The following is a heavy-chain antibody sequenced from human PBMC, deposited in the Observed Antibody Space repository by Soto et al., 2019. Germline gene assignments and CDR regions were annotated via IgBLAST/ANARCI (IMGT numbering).Heavy chain of an antibody. D-gene: IGHD2-2*01. CDR1: GFAFNNYG. CDR2: ISKSDYT. Sequence: GGSLRLSCTVSGFAFNNYGINWVRQAPGKGLEWVSSISKSDYTYYSDSVKGRFAISRDNAKSSVSLQMNTLRVEDTAVYYCAREDSIIIPAVSDFWGQGTLVPVSS. CDR3: AREDSIIIPAVSDF. J-gene: IGHJ4*02. V-gene: IGHV3-21*01.